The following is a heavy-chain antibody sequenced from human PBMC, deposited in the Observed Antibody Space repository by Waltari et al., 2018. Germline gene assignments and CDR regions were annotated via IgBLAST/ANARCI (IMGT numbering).Heavy chain of an antibody. Sequence: QVQLQESGPGLVKPSETLSLTCTVSGGSISSYYWSWIRQPAGKGLEWIGRIYTSGSTNYNPSLKSRISMSVDTSKNQFSLKLSSVTAADTAVYYCARDRSRGYSYGHFDYWGQGTLVTVSS. J-gene: IGHJ4*02. CDR1: GGSISSYY. CDR2: IYTSGST. CDR3: ARDRSRGYSYGHFDY. V-gene: IGHV4-4*07. D-gene: IGHD5-18*01.